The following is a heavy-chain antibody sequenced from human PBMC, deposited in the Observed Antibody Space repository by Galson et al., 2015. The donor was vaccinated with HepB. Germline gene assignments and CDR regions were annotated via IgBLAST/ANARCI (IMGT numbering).Heavy chain of an antibody. CDR2: IIPILGIA. V-gene: IGHV1-69*04. CDR1: GYTFTSYG. Sequence: SVKVSCKASGYTFTSYGISWVRQAPGQGLEWMGRIIPILGIANYAQKFQGRVTITADKSTSTAYMELSSLRSEDTAVYYCARVYGSGSYEVDYWGQGTLVTVSS. CDR3: ARVYGSGSYEVDY. J-gene: IGHJ4*02. D-gene: IGHD3-10*01.